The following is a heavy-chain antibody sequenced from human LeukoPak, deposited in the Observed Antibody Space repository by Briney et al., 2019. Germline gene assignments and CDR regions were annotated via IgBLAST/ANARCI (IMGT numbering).Heavy chain of an antibody. D-gene: IGHD5-24*01. V-gene: IGHV4-38-2*02. CDR1: DYSISSGYF. Sequence: SETLSLTCTVSDYSISSGYFWTWIRQPPGKGLEWIGSIFHTGSSYYNPSLKSPVAISVDTSKNQFSLKLTSVTAADTAVYYCARPRDGYNIDSWGQGTLVTVSS. CDR2: IFHTGSS. CDR3: ARPRDGYNIDS. J-gene: IGHJ4*02.